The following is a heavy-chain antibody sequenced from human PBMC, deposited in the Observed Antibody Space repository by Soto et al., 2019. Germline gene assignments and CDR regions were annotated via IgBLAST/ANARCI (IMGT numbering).Heavy chain of an antibody. J-gene: IGHJ4*02. V-gene: IGHV4-34*01. CDR2: INHSGST. D-gene: IGHD6-19*01. CDR3: ARGVRIAVAGTHTYYFDY. Sequence: TSETLSLTCAVYGGSFSGYYWSWIRQPPGKGLEWIGEINHSGSTNYNPSLKSRVTISVDTSKNQFSLKLSSVTAADTAVYYCARGVRIAVAGTHTYYFDYWGQGTLVTVSS. CDR1: GGSFSGYY.